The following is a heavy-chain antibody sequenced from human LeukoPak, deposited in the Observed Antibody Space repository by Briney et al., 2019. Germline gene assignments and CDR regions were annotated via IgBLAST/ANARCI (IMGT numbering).Heavy chain of an antibody. CDR3: XXXXXXXXCSSTSCPRGRFDY. CDR2: IYYSGST. J-gene: IGHJ4*02. V-gene: IGHV4-39*03. Sequence: SETLSLTCTVSGGSISSSSYYWGWIRQPPGKGLEWIGSIYYSGSTYYNPSLKSRVTISVDTSKNQFSLRLSSVTAADTAVYXXXXXXXXXXCSSTSCPRGRFDYWGQGTLVTVSS. D-gene: IGHD2-2*01. CDR1: GGSISSSSYY.